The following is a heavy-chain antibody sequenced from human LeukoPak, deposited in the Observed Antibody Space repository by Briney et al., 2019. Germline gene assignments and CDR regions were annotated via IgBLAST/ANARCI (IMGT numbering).Heavy chain of an antibody. D-gene: IGHD3-22*01. J-gene: IGHJ4*02. V-gene: IGHV1-2*06. CDR3: ARDGNYYDSSGYHY. CDR2: INPNSGGT. Sequence: GASVKVSCEASGYTFTGYYMHWVRQAPGQGLEWMGRINPNSGGTNYAQKFQGRVTMTRDTSISTAYMELSRLRSDDTAVYYCARDGNYYDSSGYHYWGQGTLVTVSS. CDR1: GYTFTGYY.